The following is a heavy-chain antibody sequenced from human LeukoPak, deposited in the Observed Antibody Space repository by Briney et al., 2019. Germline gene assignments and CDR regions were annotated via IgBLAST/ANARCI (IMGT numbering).Heavy chain of an antibody. J-gene: IGHJ4*02. CDR1: GFTFSSYS. Sequence: PGGSLRLSCAASGFTFSSYSMNWVRQAPGKGLEWVSSISSASTYIYYADSVKGRFTISRDNAKNSLYLQMNSLRAEDTAMYYCARASIVATIVMFDYWGQGTLVTVSS. CDR2: ISSASTYI. CDR3: ARASIVATIVMFDY. V-gene: IGHV3-21*01. D-gene: IGHD5-12*01.